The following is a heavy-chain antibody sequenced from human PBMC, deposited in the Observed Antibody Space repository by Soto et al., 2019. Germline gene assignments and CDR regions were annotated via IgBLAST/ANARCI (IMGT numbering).Heavy chain of an antibody. V-gene: IGHV3-7*05. J-gene: IGHJ6*02. Sequence: EVQLVESGGGLVQPGGSLRLSCGASGFTFRTYWLSWVRQVPGKGLAWVANISQDGSEKNYVDSVKGRFSISRDNAKNSLHLQMSSLRAEDTALYYCARDGSTSWYRYDYHGMDVWGPGTTVTVSS. CDR3: ARDGSTSWYRYDYHGMDV. CDR2: ISQDGSEK. D-gene: IGHD6-13*01. CDR1: GFTFRTYW.